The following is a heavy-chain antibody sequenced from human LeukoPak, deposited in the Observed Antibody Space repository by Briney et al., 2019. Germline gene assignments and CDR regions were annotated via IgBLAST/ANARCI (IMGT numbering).Heavy chain of an antibody. CDR1: GFTFSSYG. D-gene: IGHD6-13*01. J-gene: IGHJ4*02. CDR2: ISYDGSNK. CDR3: ARALAAAGDY. V-gene: IGHV3-30*19. Sequence: GGSLRLSCAASGFTFSSYGMHWVRQALGKGLEWVAVISYDGSNKYYADSVKGRFTISRDNSKNTLYLQMNSLRAEDTAVYYCARALAAAGDYWGQGTLVTVSS.